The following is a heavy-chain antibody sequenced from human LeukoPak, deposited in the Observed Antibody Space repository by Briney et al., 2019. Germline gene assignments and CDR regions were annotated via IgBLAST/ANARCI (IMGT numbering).Heavy chain of an antibody. J-gene: IGHJ4*02. Sequence: PSETLSLTCTVSGGSITNSHWWSWVRQPPGKGLEWIGVIYLSGDTDYNPSLKSRVTISIDKSKNQFSLKLTYVTAADTAVYYCAKDPHTGIAPGYWGQGTLVTVSS. CDR3: AKDPHTGIAPGY. D-gene: IGHD5-18*01. CDR2: IYLSGDT. V-gene: IGHV4-4*02. CDR1: GGSITNSHW.